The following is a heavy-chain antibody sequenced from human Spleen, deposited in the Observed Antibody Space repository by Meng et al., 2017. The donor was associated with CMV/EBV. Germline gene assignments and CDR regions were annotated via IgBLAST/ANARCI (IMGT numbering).Heavy chain of an antibody. CDR1: GYTFTSYD. CDR2: IIPILDIP. V-gene: IGHV1-69*10. D-gene: IGHD2-2*01. J-gene: IGHJ3*02. CDR3: ARANIIIVPAATLDAFDI. Sequence: SVKVSCKASGYTFTSYDINWVRQAPGQGLEWMGGIIPILDIPNYAQTFQGRLTITADKSTTTVYMELSSLTSEDTAVYYCARANIIIVPAATLDAFDIWGQGTMVTVSS.